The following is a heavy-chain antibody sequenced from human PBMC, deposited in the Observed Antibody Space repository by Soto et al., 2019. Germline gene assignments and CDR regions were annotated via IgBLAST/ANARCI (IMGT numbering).Heavy chain of an antibody. V-gene: IGHV3-21*01. CDR1: GFTFSSYN. CDR2: LSSSSTYI. D-gene: IGHD4-17*01. J-gene: IGHJ6*03. CDR3: AGAGINYGDYRSMDV. Sequence: EVQLVESGGGLVKPGGSLRLSCAASGFTFSSYNMNWVRQAPGKGLEWVSSLSSSSTYIYYADSVKGRFTLSRDNAKNSLYLQMNSLRAEDTAVYYCAGAGINYGDYRSMDVWGKGTTVTVSS.